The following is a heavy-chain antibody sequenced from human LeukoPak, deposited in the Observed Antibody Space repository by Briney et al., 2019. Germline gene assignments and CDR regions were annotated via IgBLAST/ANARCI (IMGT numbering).Heavy chain of an antibody. CDR3: QGVTIRSFGTGDY. Sequence: SETLSLTCTVSGGSISSSSYYWGWIRQPPGKGLEWIGSIYYSGSTYYNPSLKSRVTISVDTSKNQFSLKLSSVTAADTAVYYCQGVTIRSFGTGDYWGQGTLVTVSS. CDR2: IYYSGST. D-gene: IGHD3-10*01. V-gene: IGHV4-39*07. CDR1: GGSISSSSYY. J-gene: IGHJ4*02.